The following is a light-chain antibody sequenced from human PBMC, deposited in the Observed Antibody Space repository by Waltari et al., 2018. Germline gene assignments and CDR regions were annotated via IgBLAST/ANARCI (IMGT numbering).Light chain of an antibody. Sequence: IVLTQSPGTLSLSPGESATLSCRASQRITASYLAWYQQKPGQAPRLLIYGASSRATGIPDRFSGSESGTEFTLTISRLEPEDFAVYYCQRYGTSPPWTFGQGTRVE. J-gene: IGKJ1*01. V-gene: IGKV3-20*01. CDR3: QRYGTSPPWT. CDR1: QRITASY. CDR2: GAS.